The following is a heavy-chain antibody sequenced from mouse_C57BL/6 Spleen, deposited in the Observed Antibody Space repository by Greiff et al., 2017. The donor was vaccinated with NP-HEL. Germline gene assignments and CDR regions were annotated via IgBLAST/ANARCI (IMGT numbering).Heavy chain of an antibody. Sequence: EVQLQQSGPELVKPGASVKISCKASGYSFTDYNMNWVKQSNGKSLEWIGVLNPNYGTTSYNQKFKGKATLTVDPSSSTAYMQRNSLTSEDSAVYYCARRITTVVATRDVDVWGTGTTVTVSS. D-gene: IGHD1-1*01. J-gene: IGHJ1*03. CDR2: LNPNYGTT. V-gene: IGHV1-39*01. CDR1: GYSFTDYN. CDR3: ARRITTVVATRDVDV.